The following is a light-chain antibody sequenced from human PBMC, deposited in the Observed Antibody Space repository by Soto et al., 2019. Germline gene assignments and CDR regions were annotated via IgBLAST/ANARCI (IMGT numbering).Light chain of an antibody. J-gene: IGLJ1*01. Sequence: QSVLTQPASVSGSTGQSITISCTGTSSDVGGYNYVSWYQQHPGKAPKLMIYDVSNRPSGVSNRFSGSKSGNTASLTISGLQAEDEADYYCSSYTSSSTLDYVFGTGTKLTVL. V-gene: IGLV2-14*01. CDR1: SSDVGGYNY. CDR2: DVS. CDR3: SSYTSSSTLDYV.